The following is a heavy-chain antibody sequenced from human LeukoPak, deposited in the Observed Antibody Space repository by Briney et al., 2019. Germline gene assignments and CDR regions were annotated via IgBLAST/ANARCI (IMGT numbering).Heavy chain of an antibody. V-gene: IGHV4-34*01. CDR1: GGSFSGYY. Sequence: SETLSLTCAVYGGSFSGYYWSWIRQPPGKGLEWIGEINHSGSTNYNPSLKSRVTISVDTFKNQFSLKLRSVTAADTAVYYCASLRIVSSGYQVDYWGQGTLVTVSS. J-gene: IGHJ4*02. D-gene: IGHD3-22*01. CDR3: ASLRIVSSGYQVDY. CDR2: INHSGST.